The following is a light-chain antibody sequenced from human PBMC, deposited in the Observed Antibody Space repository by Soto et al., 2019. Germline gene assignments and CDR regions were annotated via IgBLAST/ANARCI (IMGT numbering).Light chain of an antibody. CDR1: QAIGNY. CDR2: AAS. CDR3: LQHTSYPYT. Sequence: IQLTQSPSSLSASVGDRVTVTCRASQAIGNYLDWLQQKPGKAPDHLISAASTVRSGVPSRFSGSGSGTEFPLTISGLQPEDFATYYCLQHTSYPYTFGQGTKLDVK. J-gene: IGKJ2*01. V-gene: IGKV1-17*01.